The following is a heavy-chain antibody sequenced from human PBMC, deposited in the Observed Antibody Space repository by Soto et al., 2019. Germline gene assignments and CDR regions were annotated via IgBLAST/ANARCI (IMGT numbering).Heavy chain of an antibody. Sequence: QVQLVQSGSEVKRSRSSVKVSCKTSGGIFKNVDIGWLRQSPGQGLEWMGEIIPLFNATNYAQKFRGRVTVTADESTRTVYMELTWLTYDDTAVYFCAKAPFDIAARPSPLDYWGQGTLVTVSS. CDR1: GGIFKNVD. CDR2: IIPLFNAT. V-gene: IGHV1-69*01. D-gene: IGHD6-13*01. CDR3: AKAPFDIAARPSPLDY. J-gene: IGHJ4*02.